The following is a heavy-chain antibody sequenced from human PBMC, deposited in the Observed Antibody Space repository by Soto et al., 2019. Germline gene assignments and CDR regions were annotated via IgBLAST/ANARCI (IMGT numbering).Heavy chain of an antibody. J-gene: IGHJ5*02. D-gene: IGHD1-1*01. CDR1: GASISGFY. Sequence: SETLSLTCTVSGASISGFYWRWIRKSAGKGLEWIGRIYATGTTDYNPSLKSRVMMSVDTSKKQFSLKLRSVTAADAAVYYCVRDGTKTLRDWFDPWGQGISVTVSS. CDR2: IYATGTT. CDR3: VRDGTKTLRDWFDP. V-gene: IGHV4-4*07.